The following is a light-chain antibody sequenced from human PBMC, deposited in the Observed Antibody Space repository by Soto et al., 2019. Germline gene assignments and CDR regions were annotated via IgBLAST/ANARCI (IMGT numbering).Light chain of an antibody. CDR3: QQYNEWPLT. V-gene: IGKV3-15*01. CDR2: GAF. J-gene: IGKJ4*01. CDR1: ESVAGN. Sequence: EIVMTQSPATLSVSPGEGATLSCWASESVAGNLAWYQQKPGQAPRLLIYGAFTRATGTPATFSGSGSGKEFTLTISSLQSEDFAVYYCQQYNEWPLTFGGGTKVEIK.